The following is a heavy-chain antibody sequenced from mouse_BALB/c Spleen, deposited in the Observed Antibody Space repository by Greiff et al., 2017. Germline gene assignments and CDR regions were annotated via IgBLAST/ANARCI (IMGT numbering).Heavy chain of an antibody. CDR1: GFTFSSYG. Sequence: EVKVVESGGGLVQPGGSLKLSCAASGFTFSSYGMSWVRQTPDKRLELVATINSNGGSTYYPDSVKGRFTISRDNAKNTLYLQMSSLKSEDTAMYYCARGDGRASWYFDVWGAGTTVTVSS. CDR2: INSNGGST. CDR3: ARGDGRASWYFDV. J-gene: IGHJ1*01. V-gene: IGHV5-6-3*01. D-gene: IGHD1-1*01.